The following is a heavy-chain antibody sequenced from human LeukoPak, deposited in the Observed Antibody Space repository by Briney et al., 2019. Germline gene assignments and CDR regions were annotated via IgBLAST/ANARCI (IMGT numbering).Heavy chain of an antibody. Sequence: TSETLSLTCAVYSGSFSGYYWSWIRQPPGKGLEWIGEINHSGSTNYNPSLKSRVTISVDTSKNQFSLKLSSVTAADTAVYYCARRPEWFDPWGQGTLVTVSS. CDR2: INHSGST. CDR3: ARRPEWFDP. J-gene: IGHJ5*02. V-gene: IGHV4-34*01. CDR1: SGSFSGYY.